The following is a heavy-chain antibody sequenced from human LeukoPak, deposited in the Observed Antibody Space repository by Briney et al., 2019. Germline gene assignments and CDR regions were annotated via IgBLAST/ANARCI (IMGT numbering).Heavy chain of an antibody. CDR1: GYTFTGYY. V-gene: IGHV1-2*02. J-gene: IGHJ4*02. CDR2: INPNSGGT. D-gene: IGHD3-10*01. CDR3: ARLWPMVRGVIPSDY. Sequence: ASVKVSCKASGYTFTGYYMHWVRQAPGQGLEWMGWINPNSGGTNYAQKFQGRVTMTRDTSISTAYMELSRLRSDDTAVYYCARLWPMVRGVIPSDYWGQGTLVTVSS.